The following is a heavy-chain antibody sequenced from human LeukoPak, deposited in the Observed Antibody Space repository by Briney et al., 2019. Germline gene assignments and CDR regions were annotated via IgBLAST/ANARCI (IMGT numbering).Heavy chain of an antibody. Sequence: NPGGSLRLSCAASGFTFSDYYMSWTRQAPGKGLEWVSYISSSGSTIYYADSVKGRFTISRDNAKNSLYLQMNSLRAEDTAVYYCARDPIAAQSDYWGQGTLVTVST. CDR1: GFTFSDYY. D-gene: IGHD6-13*01. CDR3: ARDPIAAQSDY. V-gene: IGHV3-11*01. J-gene: IGHJ4*02. CDR2: ISSSGSTI.